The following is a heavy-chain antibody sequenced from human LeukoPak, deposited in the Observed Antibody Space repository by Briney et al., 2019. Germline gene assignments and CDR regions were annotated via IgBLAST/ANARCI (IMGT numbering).Heavy chain of an antibody. CDR1: GLPVSSNY. CDR3: ARLQSGI. V-gene: IGHV3-53*01. Sequence: PGGSLRLSGAASGLPVSSNYMSSVRQAPGKGLEWVSVIYSGGETYYTDSVKGRFTISRDNSKNTLYLQMNSLRAEDAAMYYCARLQSGIWGQGTMVTVSS. J-gene: IGHJ3*01. CDR2: IYSGGET. D-gene: IGHD5-12*01.